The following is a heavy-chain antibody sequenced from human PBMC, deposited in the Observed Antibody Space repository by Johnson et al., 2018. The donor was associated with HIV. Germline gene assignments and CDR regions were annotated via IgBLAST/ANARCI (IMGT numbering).Heavy chain of an antibody. V-gene: IGHV3-30-3*02. J-gene: IGHJ3*02. D-gene: IGHD3/OR15-3a*01. CDR1: GFTFSSYA. CDR2: ISSDGSNK. CDR3: AKAGDWSDAFDI. Sequence: QVQLVESGGGVVQPGRSLRLSCAASGFTFSSYAMHWVRQAPGKGLEWVAVISSDGSNKYYADSVKGRFTSSRDNSKNTLYLQMNSLGAEDTAVYYCAKAGDWSDAFDIWGQGTMVTVSS.